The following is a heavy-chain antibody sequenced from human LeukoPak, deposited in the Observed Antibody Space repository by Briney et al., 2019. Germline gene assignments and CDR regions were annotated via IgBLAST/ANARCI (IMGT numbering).Heavy chain of an antibody. V-gene: IGHV4-4*09. J-gene: IGHJ6*03. CDR1: GGSISSYY. D-gene: IGHD5-18*01. CDR2: IYTSGST. CDR3: ARLRGYSYGYDYYYMDV. Sequence: SETLSLTCTVSGGSISSYYWSWIRQPPGKGLEWIGYIYTSGSTNYNPSLKSRVTISVDTSKNQFSLKLSSVTAADTAVYYCARLRGYSYGYDYYYMDVWGKGTTVTVSS.